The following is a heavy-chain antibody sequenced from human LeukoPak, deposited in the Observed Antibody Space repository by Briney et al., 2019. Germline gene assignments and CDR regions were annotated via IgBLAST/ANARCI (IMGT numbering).Heavy chain of an antibody. CDR3: ARDSYYDSGSYNWFDP. J-gene: IGHJ5*02. V-gene: IGHV3-74*01. CDR1: GFTFSSYW. D-gene: IGHD3-10*01. CDR2: INTDGTTT. Sequence: GSLRLSCAASGFTFSSYWMHWVRQAPGKGLWWFSRINTDGTTTTYADSVKGRFTISRDNAKNTLYLQMSSLRGDDTAVYYCARDSYYDSGSYNWFDPWGQGTLVTVSS.